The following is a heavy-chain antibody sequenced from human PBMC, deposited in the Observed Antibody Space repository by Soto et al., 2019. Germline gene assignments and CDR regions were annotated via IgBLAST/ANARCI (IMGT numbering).Heavy chain of an antibody. CDR3: AKGTFRDFVYWDYGFDI. D-gene: IGHD2-21*02. J-gene: IGHJ3*02. V-gene: IGHV3-23*01. CDR2: ISGSGSRA. CDR1: GFTFSSYA. Sequence: PGGSLRLSCAASGFTFSSYAMSWVRQAPGKGLEWVSAISGSGSRAYYADSVKGRFTFSRDNSKKTLYLQMNSLRAEDTAVYFCAKGTFRDFVYWDYGFDIWGQGTMVTVSS.